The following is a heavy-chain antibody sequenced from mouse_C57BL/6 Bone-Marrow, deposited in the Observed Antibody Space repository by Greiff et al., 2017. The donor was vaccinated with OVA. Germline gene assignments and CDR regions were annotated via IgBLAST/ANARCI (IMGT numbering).Heavy chain of an antibody. J-gene: IGHJ4*01. CDR2: IYPGDGDT. CDR1: GYAFSSSW. CDR3: ARTPYYYGSSHYYAMDY. D-gene: IGHD1-1*01. Sequence: VQVVESGPELVKPGASVKISCKASGYAFSSSWMNWVKQRPGKGLEWIGRIYPGDGDTNYNGKFKGKATLTADKSSSTAYMQLSSLTSEDSAVYFCARTPYYYGSSHYYAMDYWGQGTSVTVSS. V-gene: IGHV1-82*01.